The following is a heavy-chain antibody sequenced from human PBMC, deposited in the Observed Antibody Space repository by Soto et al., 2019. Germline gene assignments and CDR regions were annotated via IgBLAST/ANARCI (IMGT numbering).Heavy chain of an antibody. CDR3: ARDRLRWTYGHYEYYKYGMDV. J-gene: IGHJ6*02. CDR1: GYTFANHG. CDR2: ISPYSGDT. D-gene: IGHD3-22*01. V-gene: IGHV1-18*04. Sequence: QVQLVQSGAEVKKPGASVKVSCKASGYTFANHGLNWVRQAPGQGLEWVGWISPYSGDTKQLQKVQGRVTMTTDTATTTAYMELRSLRSDDTAVYYCARDRLRWTYGHYEYYKYGMDVWGQGTTVTVSS.